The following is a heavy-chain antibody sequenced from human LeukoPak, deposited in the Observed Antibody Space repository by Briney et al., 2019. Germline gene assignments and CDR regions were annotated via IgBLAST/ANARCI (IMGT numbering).Heavy chain of an antibody. Sequence: GESLKISCAASGFTFTNYAMSWVRQAPGKGLEWVSGITGSGLSTYYADSVKGRFTISRDSSKNTLYLQMNSLRAEDTAVYYCAKDAGAYSSSWYYFDYWGQGTLVTVSS. CDR1: GFTFTNYA. CDR3: AKDAGAYSSSWYYFDY. D-gene: IGHD6-13*01. CDR2: ITGSGLST. J-gene: IGHJ4*02. V-gene: IGHV3-23*01.